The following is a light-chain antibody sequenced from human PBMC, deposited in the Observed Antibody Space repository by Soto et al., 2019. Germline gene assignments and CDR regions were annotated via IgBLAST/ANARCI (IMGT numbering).Light chain of an antibody. CDR2: GAS. V-gene: IGKV3-15*01. J-gene: IGKJ1*01. Sequence: EIVMTQSPATLSASPGERATLSCRAGQSVSSDLAWYHQKPGQAPRLLIYGASTRATGIPARFSGSGSGTEFTLTINSLQSEDFAVYYCQQYNNWPRTFGQGTKVDI. CDR1: QSVSSD. CDR3: QQYNNWPRT.